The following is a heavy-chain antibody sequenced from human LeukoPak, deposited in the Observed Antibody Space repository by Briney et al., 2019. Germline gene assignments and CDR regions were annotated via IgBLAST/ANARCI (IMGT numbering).Heavy chain of an antibody. D-gene: IGHD5-24*01. J-gene: IGHJ4*02. CDR3: ARGAMAAFDH. V-gene: IGHV4-59*10. CDR2: ISTSGST. Sequence: SETLSLTCAVYGGSFSGYYWSWIRQPAGKGLEWIGRISTSGSTNYNPSLKSRVTISVDTSKNQFSLRLSSVTAADTAVYYCARGAMAAFDHWGQGTLVTVSS. CDR1: GGSFSGYY.